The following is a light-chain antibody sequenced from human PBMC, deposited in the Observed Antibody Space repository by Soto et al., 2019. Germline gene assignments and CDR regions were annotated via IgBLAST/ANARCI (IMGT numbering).Light chain of an antibody. CDR3: QQYYKPPST. CDR2: WAS. J-gene: IGKJ1*01. Sequence: DIVMTQSPDSLAVSLGERATINGKSSQTILYSSNSKNYLAWYQQKSGQPPKLLLYWASTRESGVPDRFSGSGSEADFTLTSSSLQAEDVAICYCQQYYKPPSTFGQGTKVEIK. CDR1: QTILYSSNSKNY. V-gene: IGKV4-1*01.